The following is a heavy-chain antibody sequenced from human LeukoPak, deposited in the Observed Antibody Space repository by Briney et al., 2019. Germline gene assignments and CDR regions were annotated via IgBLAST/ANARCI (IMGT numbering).Heavy chain of an antibody. CDR2: ISGDGANE. Sequence: PGGSLRLSCATSGFTFDEHATHWVRQVPGRGLEWVSLISGDGANEYYADSVKGRFTIFRDNSRNSLFLQMNSLRTEDTALYFCAKRSGAPNNFDYWGQGVLVTVSS. D-gene: IGHD1-1*01. V-gene: IGHV3-43*02. J-gene: IGHJ4*02. CDR3: AKRSGAPNNFDY. CDR1: GFTFDEHA.